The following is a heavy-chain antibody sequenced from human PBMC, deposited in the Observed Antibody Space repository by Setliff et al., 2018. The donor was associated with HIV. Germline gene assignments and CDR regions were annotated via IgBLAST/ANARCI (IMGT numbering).Heavy chain of an antibody. V-gene: IGHV3-74*01. CDR2: MDGDGKYK. J-gene: IGHJ3*02. D-gene: IGHD2-2*01. CDR3: TTDRLGCSSTICYNALDI. CDR1: GFTFSSYT. Sequence: LRLSCAASGFTFSSYTMSWVRQAPGKGLEWVSRMDGDGKYKFYADSVKGRFTISRDNAKTTLYLQMNSLRDEDTAVYYCTTDRLGCSSTICYNALDIWGQGTMVTVSS.